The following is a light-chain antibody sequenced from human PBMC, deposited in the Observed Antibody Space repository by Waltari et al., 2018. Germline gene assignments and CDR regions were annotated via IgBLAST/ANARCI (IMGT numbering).Light chain of an antibody. CDR1: NSNIGRNP. Sequence: QSVLTQPPSTSGTPGQRATISCSGSNSNIGRNPVYWYQQFPGTAPKLLLYRNNQRPSGGPDRFSGSKSAISASLAIRGLRSDDEADYYCAAWDDNLGGLVFGGGTKLTVL. CDR3: AAWDDNLGGLV. CDR2: RNN. V-gene: IGLV1-47*01. J-gene: IGLJ2*01.